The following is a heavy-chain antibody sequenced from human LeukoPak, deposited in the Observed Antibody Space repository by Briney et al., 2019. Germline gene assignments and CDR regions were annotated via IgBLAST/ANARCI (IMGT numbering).Heavy chain of an antibody. CDR1: GFTFSSDG. V-gene: IGHV3-33*01. J-gene: IGHJ4*02. Sequence: GRSLRLSCAASGFTFSSDGMHWVRQAPGKGLGWMAVMWYDRSDKYYADSVKGRFTISRDNSKNTLYLQMNSLRAEDTAVYYCARDRGPGYSYGVLDYWGQGTLVTVSS. CDR2: MWYDRSDK. D-gene: IGHD5-18*01. CDR3: ARDRGPGYSYGVLDY.